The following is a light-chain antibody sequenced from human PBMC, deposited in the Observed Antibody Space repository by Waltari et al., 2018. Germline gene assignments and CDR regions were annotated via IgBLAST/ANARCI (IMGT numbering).Light chain of an antibody. Sequence: QSALTQPRSVSESPGQSVTISCTGTNYDVGYYNYVSWYKHHPGKAPKLMIYDVTKRPSGVPDRFSGSKYGNTASLTISGLQAEDEADYYCSSYSGTYTLLFGGGTKLTVL. CDR3: SSYSGTYTLL. J-gene: IGLJ3*02. V-gene: IGLV2-11*01. CDR1: NYDVGYYNY. CDR2: DVT.